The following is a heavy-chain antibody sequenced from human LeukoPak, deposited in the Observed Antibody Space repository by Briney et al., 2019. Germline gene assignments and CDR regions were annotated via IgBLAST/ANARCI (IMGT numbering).Heavy chain of an antibody. Sequence: GALRLSCAASGFTFSSYVMHWVRQAPGKGLEWVAIISYDGNNEYYADSVKGRFTISRDNSRNTLYLQMNGLRAEDTAVYYCAKCGTNYYYYYMDVWGKGTTVTISS. J-gene: IGHJ6*03. D-gene: IGHD1-26*01. CDR2: ISYDGNNE. CDR3: AKCGTNYYYYYMDV. CDR1: GFTFSSYV. V-gene: IGHV3-30*18.